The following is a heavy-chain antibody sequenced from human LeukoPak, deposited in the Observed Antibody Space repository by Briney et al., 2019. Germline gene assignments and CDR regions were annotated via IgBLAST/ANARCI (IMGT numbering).Heavy chain of an antibody. CDR3: ARHPKEAGSFDP. CDR2: VYEDGST. Sequence: SQTLSLTCTISGGSMNTDTYCWDWIRQPPGRGLDWIGNVYEDGSTYYNPSLKSRVTMSVDTSRTQFSLRLTSVTAADTAVYYCARHPKEAGSFDPWGQGTLVTVSS. CDR1: GGSMNTDTYC. V-gene: IGHV4-39*01. J-gene: IGHJ5*02.